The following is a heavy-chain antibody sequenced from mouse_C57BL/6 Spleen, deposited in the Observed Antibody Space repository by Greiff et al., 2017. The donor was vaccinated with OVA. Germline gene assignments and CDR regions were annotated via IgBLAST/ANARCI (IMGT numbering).Heavy chain of an antibody. J-gene: IGHJ4*01. CDR2: INPYNGGT. Sequence: VQLKESGPVLVKPGASVKMSCKASGYTFTDYYMNWVKQSHGKSLEWIGVINPYNGGTSYNQKFKGKATLTVDKSSSTAYMELNSLTSEDSAVYYCARTDYGSSLYYAMDYWGQGTSVTVSS. V-gene: IGHV1-19*01. CDR3: ARTDYGSSLYYAMDY. D-gene: IGHD1-1*01. CDR1: GYTFTDYY.